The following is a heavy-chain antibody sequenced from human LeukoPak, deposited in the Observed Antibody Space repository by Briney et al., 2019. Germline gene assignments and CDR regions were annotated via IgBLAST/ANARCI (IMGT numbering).Heavy chain of an antibody. Sequence: GASVKVSCKASGYTFTSYGISWVRQAPGQGLEWMGWISAYNGNTNCAQKLQGRVTMTTDTSTSTAYMELRSLRSDDTAVYYCARDLGPLEDIVVVPEGFDIWGQGTMVTVSS. J-gene: IGHJ3*02. CDR1: GYTFTSYG. D-gene: IGHD2-2*01. CDR2: ISAYNGNT. V-gene: IGHV1-18*01. CDR3: ARDLGPLEDIVVVPEGFDI.